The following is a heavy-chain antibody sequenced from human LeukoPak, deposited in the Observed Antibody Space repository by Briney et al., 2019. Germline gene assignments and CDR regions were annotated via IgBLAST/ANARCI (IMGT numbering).Heavy chain of an antibody. CDR3: ARGIVVVPAAISLSRPGARFDY. V-gene: IGHV4-34*01. D-gene: IGHD2-2*02. Sequence: SETLSLTCNVSGGSISGYYWSLIRQSPGKGLEWIGEINHSGSTNYNPSLKSRVTISVDTSKNQFSLKLSSVTAADTAVYYCARGIVVVPAAISLSRPGARFDYWGQGTLVTVSS. CDR2: INHSGST. CDR1: GGSISGYY. J-gene: IGHJ4*02.